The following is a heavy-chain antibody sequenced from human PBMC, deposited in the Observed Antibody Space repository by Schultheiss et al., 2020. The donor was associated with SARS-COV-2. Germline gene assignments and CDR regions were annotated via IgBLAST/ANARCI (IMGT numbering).Heavy chain of an antibody. Sequence: GESLKISCAASGFTFSSYAMHWVRQAPGKGLEYVSAISSNGGSTYYANSVKGRFTISRDNSKNTLYLQMGSLRAEDMAVYYCASLSMVRGVIDDAFDIWGQGTMVTVSS. CDR2: ISSNGGST. J-gene: IGHJ3*02. CDR1: GFTFSSYA. CDR3: ASLSMVRGVIDDAFDI. D-gene: IGHD3-10*01. V-gene: IGHV3-64*01.